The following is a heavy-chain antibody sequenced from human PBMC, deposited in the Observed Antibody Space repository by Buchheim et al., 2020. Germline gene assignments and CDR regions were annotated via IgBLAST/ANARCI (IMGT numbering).Heavy chain of an antibody. J-gene: IGHJ6*02. D-gene: IGHD3-22*01. V-gene: IGHV3-66*01. CDR2: IYSGGST. CDR1: GFTVSSNY. CDR3: ARESRDSSGYPGVYYGMDV. Sequence: EVQLVESGGGLVQPGGSLRLSCAASGFTVSSNYMSWVRQAPGKGLEWVSVIYSGGSTYYADSVKGRFTISRDNSKNTLYLQMNSLRAEDTAVYYCARESRDSSGYPGVYYGMDVWGLGTT.